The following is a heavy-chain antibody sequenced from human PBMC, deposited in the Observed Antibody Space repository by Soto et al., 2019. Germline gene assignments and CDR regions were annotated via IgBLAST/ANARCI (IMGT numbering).Heavy chain of an antibody. CDR1: GFSLTGDA. D-gene: IGHD6-19*01. CDR3: ARGPVAGTWGGHWFDP. Sequence: PGGSLRLSCAASGFSLTGDAMHWVRQAPGKGLEWVAVISYDGGNKYYADSVKGRFTISRDNSKNTLYLQMNSLRAEDTAVYYCARGPVAGTWGGHWFDPWGQGTPVTVSS. V-gene: IGHV3-30-3*01. J-gene: IGHJ5*02. CDR2: ISYDGGNK.